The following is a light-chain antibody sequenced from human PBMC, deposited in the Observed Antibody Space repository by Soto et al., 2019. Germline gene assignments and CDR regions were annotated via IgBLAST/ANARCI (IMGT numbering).Light chain of an antibody. CDR2: DVS. Sequence: QSALTQPASVSGSPGQSITISCTGTSRDVGAYNSVSWYQQHPGKAPKLIIYDVSTRPSGISDRFSGSKSGNTASLTISGLQAEDESDYYCSSYTTSVTYVFGTGTKVT. J-gene: IGLJ1*01. V-gene: IGLV2-14*01. CDR3: SSYTTSVTYV. CDR1: SRDVGAYNS.